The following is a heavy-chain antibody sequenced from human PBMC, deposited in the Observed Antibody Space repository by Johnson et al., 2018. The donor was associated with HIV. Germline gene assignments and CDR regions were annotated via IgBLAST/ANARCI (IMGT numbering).Heavy chain of an antibody. CDR3: ARPGPRKAFDI. V-gene: IGHV3-7*03. CDR1: GIIFSSYW. CDR2: IKQDGSEK. Sequence: EVQLVESGGGLVQPGGSLRLSCVASGIIFSSYWMSWVRQAPGKGLEWVAKIKQDGSEKYYVDSVKGRFTISRDNAKNSLYLQMNSLRAEDTALYYCARPGPRKAFDIWGQGTMVTVSS. D-gene: IGHD1-14*01. J-gene: IGHJ3*02.